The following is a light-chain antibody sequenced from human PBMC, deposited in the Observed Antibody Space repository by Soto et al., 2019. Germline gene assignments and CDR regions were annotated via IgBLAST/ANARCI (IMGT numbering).Light chain of an antibody. CDR3: AAWDDSMDVL. V-gene: IGLV1-47*02. Sequence: QSVLTQPSSASGTPGQRVTISCSGGSSNIEKTYVHWYQQLPGTAPKLLIYNNDRRPSGVPDRFSGSKSGTSASLTISGLRAEDEADYYCAAWDDSMDVLFCGGTKLTVL. J-gene: IGLJ2*01. CDR1: SSNIEKTY. CDR2: NND.